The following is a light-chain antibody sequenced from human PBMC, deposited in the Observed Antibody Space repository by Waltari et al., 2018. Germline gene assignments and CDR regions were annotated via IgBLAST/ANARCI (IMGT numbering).Light chain of an antibody. CDR3: CSYAGTIPFV. V-gene: IGLV2-23*02. Sequence: QSALTQTASVSGSPGQSITISCTGTSSDIGSFNLVSWYQQHPGKAPQLLIYEVSHRPSGVSNRVSGSKSANTASLTISGLQAEDEADYYCCSYAGTIPFVFGTGTKVTVL. J-gene: IGLJ1*01. CDR2: EVS. CDR1: SSDIGSFNL.